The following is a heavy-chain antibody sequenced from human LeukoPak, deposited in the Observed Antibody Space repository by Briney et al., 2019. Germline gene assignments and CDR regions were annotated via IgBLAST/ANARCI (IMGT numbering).Heavy chain of an antibody. Sequence: PGGSLRLSCAASGFTFSSYAMSWVRQAPGKGLEWVSAISGSGGSTYYADSVKGRFTISRDNSKNTLYLQMNSLRAEDTAVYYCANALHWLPLVVCDYWGQGTLVTVSS. J-gene: IGHJ4*02. CDR2: ISGSGGST. CDR1: GFTFSSYA. CDR3: ANALHWLPLVVCDY. D-gene: IGHD2-8*02. V-gene: IGHV3-23*01.